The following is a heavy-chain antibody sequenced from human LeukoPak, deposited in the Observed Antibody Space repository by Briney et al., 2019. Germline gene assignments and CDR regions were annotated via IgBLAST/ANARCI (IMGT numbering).Heavy chain of an antibody. CDR3: ARDLSHNWYTFGY. Sequence: PGGSLRLSCEDSGFTFDDYGMSWVRQAPGKGLEWVSGINWDGGSTFYADSVKGRFTISRDNAKNSLFLQMNSLRAEDTALYYCARDLSHNWYTFGYWGQGTLVTVSS. CDR2: INWDGGST. CDR1: GFTFDDYG. J-gene: IGHJ4*02. V-gene: IGHV3-20*04. D-gene: IGHD1-1*01.